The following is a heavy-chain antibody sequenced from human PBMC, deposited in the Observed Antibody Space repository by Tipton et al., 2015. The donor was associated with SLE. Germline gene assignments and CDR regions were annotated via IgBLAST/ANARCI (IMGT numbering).Heavy chain of an antibody. D-gene: IGHD1-14*01. Sequence: TLSLTCTVSGGSISSYYWSWIRQPPGKGLEWIGYIYHSGSTNYNPFLKSRVTISVDTSKNQFSLKLSSVTAADTAVYYCARLNRDAFDIWGQGTMVTVSS. CDR1: GGSISSYY. CDR2: IYHSGST. J-gene: IGHJ3*02. V-gene: IGHV4-59*01. CDR3: ARLNRDAFDI.